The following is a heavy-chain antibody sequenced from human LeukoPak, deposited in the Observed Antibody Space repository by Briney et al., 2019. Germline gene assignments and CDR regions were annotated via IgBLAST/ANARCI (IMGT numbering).Heavy chain of an antibody. V-gene: IGHV1-46*03. Sequence: GASVKVSCKASGYIFTSYYMHWVRQAPGQGLEWLGVVYPSAGTSDPAQRFRARITLSDDTSTSTAYMELRSLKSEDTAKYFCAREYHGGYFDFWGQGTLVTVSS. D-gene: IGHD3-16*01. CDR1: GYIFTSYY. CDR2: VYPSAGTS. J-gene: IGHJ4*02. CDR3: AREYHGGYFDF.